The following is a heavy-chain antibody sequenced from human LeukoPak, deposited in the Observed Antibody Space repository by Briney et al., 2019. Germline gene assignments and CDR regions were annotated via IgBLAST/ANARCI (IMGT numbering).Heavy chain of an antibody. CDR2: IYYSGST. CDR3: ATCGGRPTANFDY. V-gene: IGHV4-30-4*01. CDR1: GGSISSGDYY. J-gene: IGHJ4*02. Sequence: SETLSLTCTVSGGSISSGDYYWSWIRQPPGKGLECIGYIYYSGSTYYSPSLKSRVTISVDTSQNQFSLKLSSVTAADTAVYYCATCGGRPTANFDYWGQGTLVTVSS. D-gene: IGHD4-23*01.